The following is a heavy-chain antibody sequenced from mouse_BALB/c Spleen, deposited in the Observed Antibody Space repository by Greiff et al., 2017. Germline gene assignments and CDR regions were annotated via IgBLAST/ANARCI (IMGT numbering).Heavy chain of an antibody. J-gene: IGHJ3*01. CDR3: ANGAY. CDR2: ISNGGGST. CDR1: GFTFSSYT. Sequence: EVQLVESGGGLVQPGGSLKLSCAASGFTFSSYTMSWVRQTPEKRLEWVAYISNGGGSTYYPDTVKGRFTISRDNAKNTLYLQMSSLKSEDTAMYYCANGAYWGQGTLVTVSA. V-gene: IGHV5-12-2*01.